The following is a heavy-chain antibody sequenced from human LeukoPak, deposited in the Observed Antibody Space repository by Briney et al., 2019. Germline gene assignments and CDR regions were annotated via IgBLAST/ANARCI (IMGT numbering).Heavy chain of an antibody. CDR1: GFTFGYYW. V-gene: IGHV3-7*01. J-gene: IGHJ4*02. Sequence: GGSLRLSCAASGFTFGYYWMSWVRQAPGTGLEWVANIGPDGSEKYYVDSVKGRFTISRDSAKSSLFLQMNSLRDEDTAVYYCASGLRGTYWGQGTLVTVSS. CDR3: ASGLRGTY. D-gene: IGHD1-1*01. CDR2: IGPDGSEK.